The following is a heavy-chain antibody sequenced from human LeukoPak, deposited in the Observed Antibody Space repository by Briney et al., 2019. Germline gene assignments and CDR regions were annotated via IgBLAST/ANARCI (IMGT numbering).Heavy chain of an antibody. CDR3: ARGGSCSSTSCYTGGFYYYYMDV. D-gene: IGHD2-2*02. J-gene: IGHJ6*03. CDR1: GGSINTNY. Sequence: SETLSLTCTVSGGSINTNYWSWIRQPPGKGLEWVGYIYFSGSTNYNPSLESRVTISVDTSQDQFSLRLTSVTAADTAVYYCARGGSCSSTSCYTGGFYYYYMDVWGKGTTVTVSS. CDR2: IYFSGST. V-gene: IGHV4-59*01.